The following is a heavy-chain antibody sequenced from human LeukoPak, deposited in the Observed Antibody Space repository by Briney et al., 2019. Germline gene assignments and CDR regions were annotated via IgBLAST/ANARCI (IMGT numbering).Heavy chain of an antibody. Sequence: GGSLRLSCAASGFTFSSYEMNWVRQAPGKGLEWVSYISSSGSTRYYADSVKGRFTISRDNAKNILYLQMNSLRAEDTAVYYCVRDRVGPDYWGQGTLVTVSS. CDR3: VRDRVGPDY. V-gene: IGHV3-48*03. D-gene: IGHD1-26*01. J-gene: IGHJ4*02. CDR1: GFTFSSYE. CDR2: ISSSGSTR.